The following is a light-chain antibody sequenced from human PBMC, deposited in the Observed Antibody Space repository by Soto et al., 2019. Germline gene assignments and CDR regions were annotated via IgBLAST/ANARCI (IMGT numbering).Light chain of an antibody. J-gene: IGLJ1*01. V-gene: IGLV2-14*01. CDR2: EVS. CDR1: SSDVGVYNY. CDR3: NSYTRCSTYV. Sequence: QSVLTQPASVSGSPGQSITISCTGTSSDVGVYNYVSWYQQHPGKAPKLMIYEVSYRPSGVSSRCSGSKSGNTASLTISGLQAEDEADYYCNSYTRCSTYVFGTGTKLTVL.